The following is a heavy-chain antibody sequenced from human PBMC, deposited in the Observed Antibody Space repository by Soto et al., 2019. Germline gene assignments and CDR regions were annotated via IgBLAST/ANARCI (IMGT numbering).Heavy chain of an antibody. CDR2: MNPNSGNT. CDR1: GYTFTSYD. J-gene: IGHJ2*01. V-gene: IGHV1-8*01. D-gene: IGHD4-17*01. Sequence: QVQLVQSGAEVKKPGASVKVSCKASGYTFTSYDINWVRQATGQGLEWMGWMNPNSGNTGSAQRFQGRLTMTRNTSINTAYMELTSQTSEDAAVYFCARVHTVTTYFDVWGRGTLVTVSS. CDR3: ARVHTVTTYFDV.